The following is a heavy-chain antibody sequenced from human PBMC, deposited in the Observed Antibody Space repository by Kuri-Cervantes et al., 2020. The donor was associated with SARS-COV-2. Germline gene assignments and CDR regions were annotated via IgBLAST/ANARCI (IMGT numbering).Heavy chain of an antibody. D-gene: IGHD5-12*01. CDR2: INTNTGNP. J-gene: IGHJ3*02. CDR3: ARDGFSAYDAFDI. CDR1: GYTFTSYG. V-gene: IGHV7-4-1*02. Sequence: ASVKVSCKASGYTFTSYGISWVRQAPGQGLEWMGWINTNTGNPTYAQGFTGRFVFSLDTSVSTAYLQISSLKAEDTAVYYCARDGFSAYDAFDIWGQGTMVTVSS.